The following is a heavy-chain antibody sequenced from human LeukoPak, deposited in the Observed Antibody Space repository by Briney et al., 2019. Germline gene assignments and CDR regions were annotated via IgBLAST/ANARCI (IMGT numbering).Heavy chain of an antibody. Sequence: GASVKVSCKASGYTFTGYYMHWVRQAPGQGLEWMGRVNPNGGGTSYAQKFQGRVTMTRDTSTSTAYMELSRLRSDDTAVYYCARERLHAVGDYWGQGTLVTVSS. CDR1: GYTFTGYY. CDR3: ARERLHAVGDY. D-gene: IGHD1-26*01. CDR2: VNPNGGGT. V-gene: IGHV1-2*06. J-gene: IGHJ4*02.